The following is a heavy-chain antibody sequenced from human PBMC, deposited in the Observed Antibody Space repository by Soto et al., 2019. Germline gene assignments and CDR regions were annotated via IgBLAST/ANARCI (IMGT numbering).Heavy chain of an antibody. V-gene: IGHV1-46*01. Sequence: QVQLVQSGAEVRKPGASVQISCKASGYTFGSKNIHWVRQAPGPGFEWLGTINPSGGGTDYSHKFQCRVTMTRDTSASTVFLDLSSLRSEDTAVYYCARNRGSAGGLDVCGQGTTVIVTS. CDR3: ARNRGSAGGLDV. CDR2: INPSGGGT. CDR1: GYTFGSKN. D-gene: IGHD1-26*01. J-gene: IGHJ6*02.